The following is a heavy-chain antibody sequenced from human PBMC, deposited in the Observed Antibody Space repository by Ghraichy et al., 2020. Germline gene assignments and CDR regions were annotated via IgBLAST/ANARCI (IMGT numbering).Heavy chain of an antibody. V-gene: IGHV4-59*01. CDR2: VFHTGST. J-gene: IGHJ5*02. CDR1: GGSLSEYY. D-gene: IGHD6-25*01. CDR3: ATDAATGYFDP. Sequence: SETLSLTCTVSGGSLSEYYWSWIRQPPGKGLEWMGYVFHTGSTEYNPSFTSRMTISVDTSKNRISLTMNSVSAADTAVYHCATDAATGYFDPWGRGTLVTVSS.